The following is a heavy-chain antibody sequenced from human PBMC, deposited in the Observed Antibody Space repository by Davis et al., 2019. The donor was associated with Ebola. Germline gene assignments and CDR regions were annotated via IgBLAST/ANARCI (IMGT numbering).Heavy chain of an antibody. Sequence: GESLKIPCAASGFIFSSYWMSWVRQTPGKGLEWVANINRDGSDKYYVDSVRGRFTISRDNAKNSLFLQMNSLRAEDSAVYYCARDDGIRTTDYWGQGTLVSVSS. CDR1: GFIFSSYW. CDR3: ARDDGIRTTDY. J-gene: IGHJ4*02. CDR2: INRDGSDK. V-gene: IGHV3-7*03. D-gene: IGHD1-1*01.